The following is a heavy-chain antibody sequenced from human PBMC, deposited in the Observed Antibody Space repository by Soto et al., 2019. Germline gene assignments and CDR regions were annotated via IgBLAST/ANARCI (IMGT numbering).Heavy chain of an antibody. CDR1: GGSISSSSYY. V-gene: IGHV4-39*01. J-gene: IGHJ5*02. CDR2: IYYSGST. CDR3: ARIVVVAATWAGKGWFDP. Sequence: SETLSLTCTVSGGSISSSSYYWGWIRQPPGKGLEWIGSIYYSGSTYYNPSLKSRVTISVDTSKNQFSLKLSSVTAADTAVYYCARIVVVAATWAGKGWFDPWGQGTLVTVSS. D-gene: IGHD2-15*01.